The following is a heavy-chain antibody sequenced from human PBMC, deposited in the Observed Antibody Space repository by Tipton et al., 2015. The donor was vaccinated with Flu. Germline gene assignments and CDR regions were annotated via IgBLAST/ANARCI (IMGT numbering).Heavy chain of an antibody. D-gene: IGHD2-2*02. CDR1: GYTFTSYG. J-gene: IGHJ4*02. CDR2: ISAYNSRT. V-gene: IGHV1-18*01. Sequence: QVQLVQSGAEVKKPGASVKVSCKASGYTFTSYGVSWVRQAPGQGLEWMGWISAYNSRTNYAQKLQGRVTMTTDTSTTTAYMELRSLRYDDTAVYYCARDRGSLLDQPYFDYWGQGTLVTVSS. CDR3: ARDRGSLLDQPYFDY.